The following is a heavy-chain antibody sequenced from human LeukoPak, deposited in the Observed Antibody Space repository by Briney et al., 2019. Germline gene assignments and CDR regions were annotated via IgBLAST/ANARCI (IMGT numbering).Heavy chain of an antibody. CDR3: AREQRWRDLKAAFDH. Sequence: SETLSLTCTVSGYSISSGYDWGWIRPPPGRGLEWIGYIFHSGSTIYNPSLKSRVTISVDTSKNQFSLKLSSVTAADTAVYYCAREQRWRDLKAAFDHWGQGTLVTVSS. J-gene: IGHJ4*02. D-gene: IGHD6-19*01. CDR1: GYSISSGYD. V-gene: IGHV4-38-2*02. CDR2: IFHSGST.